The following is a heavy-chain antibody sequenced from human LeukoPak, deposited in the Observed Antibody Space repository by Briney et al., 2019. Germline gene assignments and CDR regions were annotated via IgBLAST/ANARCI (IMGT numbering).Heavy chain of an antibody. CDR1: GFTFSGHW. J-gene: IGHJ4*02. V-gene: IGHV3-7*01. D-gene: IGHD1-14*01. CDR3: TRDRSRAEDD. Sequence: GGSLRLSCAASGFTFSGHWMSWVRQAPGKGLEWVANINQGGSDKYYVDSVKGRFTISRDNANNLLYLQMNSLRGEGTAVYYCTRDRSRAEDDWGQGTLVAVSS. CDR2: INQGGSDK.